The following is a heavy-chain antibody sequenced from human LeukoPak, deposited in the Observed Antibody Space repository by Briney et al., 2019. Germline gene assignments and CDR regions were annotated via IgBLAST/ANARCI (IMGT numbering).Heavy chain of an antibody. V-gene: IGHV4-4*07. Sequence: PSETLSLTCTVSGGSISSYYWSWIRQPAGKGLEWIGRIYTSGSTYYNPSLKSRVTISVDTSKNQFSLKLSSVTAADTAVYYCARDRGPPNYYYYMDVWGKGTTVTVSS. CDR2: IYTSGST. J-gene: IGHJ6*03. CDR3: ARDRGPPNYYYYMDV. D-gene: IGHD3-10*01. CDR1: GGSISSYY.